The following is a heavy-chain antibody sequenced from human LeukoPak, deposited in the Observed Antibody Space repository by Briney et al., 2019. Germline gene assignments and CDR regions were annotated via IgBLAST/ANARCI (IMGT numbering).Heavy chain of an antibody. CDR3: ARGGSMIFGVLND. CDR2: IDPNSGGT. V-gene: IGHV1-2*02. Sequence: ASVKVSCKAYGYTFTAYYIHWVRQAPGQGLEWKGWIDPNSGGTNYAQRFQGRVTMTSDTSISTAYMELSRLRSDDTAVYYCARGGSMIFGVLNDWGQGARVTVSS. J-gene: IGHJ4*02. CDR1: GYTFTAYY. D-gene: IGHD3/OR15-3a*01.